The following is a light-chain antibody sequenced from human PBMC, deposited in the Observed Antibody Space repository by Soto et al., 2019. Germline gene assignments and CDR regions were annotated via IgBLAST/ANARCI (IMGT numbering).Light chain of an antibody. CDR1: QSLVDSDGNTY. V-gene: IGKV2-30*01. CDR3: LQVTHGPWT. Sequence: DVVVTQSPLALPVTLGQPDSISCRSTQSLVDSDGNTYLTWLQQRPGQSPRRLIYKVSNRDSGVQDRFSGRGSSTDFTLIISRVEAEDVGVYYCLQVTHGPWTLGQGTQVEIK. J-gene: IGKJ1*01. CDR2: KVS.